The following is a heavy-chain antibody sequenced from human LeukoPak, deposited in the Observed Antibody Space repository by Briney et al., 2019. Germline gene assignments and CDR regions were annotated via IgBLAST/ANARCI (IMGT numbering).Heavy chain of an antibody. Sequence: SETLSLTCAVYGGSFSGCYWSWIRQPPGKGLEWIGEINHSGSTNYNPSLKSRVTISVDTSKNQFSLKLSSVTAADTAVYYCARRRRSIAARPPEPFDYWGQGTLVTVSS. D-gene: IGHD6-6*01. V-gene: IGHV4-34*01. CDR1: GGSFSGCY. CDR2: INHSGST. CDR3: ARRRRSIAARPPEPFDY. J-gene: IGHJ4*02.